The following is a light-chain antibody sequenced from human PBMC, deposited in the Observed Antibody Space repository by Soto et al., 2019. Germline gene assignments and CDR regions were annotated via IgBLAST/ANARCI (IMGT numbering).Light chain of an antibody. V-gene: IGKV1-39*01. CDR3: QQSYT. CDR1: QSISSY. J-gene: IGKJ4*01. CDR2: AAS. Sequence: DIQMTQSPSSLSASVGDRVTITCRASQSISSYLNWYQQKPGKAPKLLIYAASSLQSGVPSRFSGSGSGTDFTLTISSLPPEDFATYYGQQSYTFGGGTKVEIK.